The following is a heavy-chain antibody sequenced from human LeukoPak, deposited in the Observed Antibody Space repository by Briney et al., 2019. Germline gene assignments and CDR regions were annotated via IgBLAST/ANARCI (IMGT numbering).Heavy chain of an antibody. CDR2: VYPSGHT. Sequence: SETLSLTCTVSGASINSYYWGWVRQPPTKELEWIGYVYPSGHTNDNPSVRGRVTMSLDTSKNQFSLRLSSVTAAVTAVYYCARAVSAHSNTMYYFDYWGQGILVTVSS. J-gene: IGHJ4*02. CDR1: GASINSYY. CDR3: ARAVSAHSNTMYYFDY. D-gene: IGHD4-11*01. V-gene: IGHV4-59*01.